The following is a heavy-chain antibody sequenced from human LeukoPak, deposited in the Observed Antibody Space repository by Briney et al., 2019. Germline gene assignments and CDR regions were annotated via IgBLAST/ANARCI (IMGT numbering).Heavy chain of an antibody. CDR1: GYTFTGYY. D-gene: IGHD1-26*01. Sequence: ASVKVSCKASGYTFTGYYMHWVRQAPGQGLEWMGRINPNSGGTNYAQKFQGRVTMTRDTSISTAYMELSRLRSDDTAVYYCARDHIVEATTDLDYWGQGTLVTVSS. J-gene: IGHJ4*02. CDR3: ARDHIVEATTDLDY. CDR2: INPNSGGT. V-gene: IGHV1-2*06.